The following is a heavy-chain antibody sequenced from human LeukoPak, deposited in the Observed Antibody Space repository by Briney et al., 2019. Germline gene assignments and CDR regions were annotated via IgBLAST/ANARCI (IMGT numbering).Heavy chain of an antibody. Sequence: PGGTLRLSCAASRFIFSNYGMHWVRQAPGMGLEWVAVIWYDGSRKYYADSVKGRFTISRDNSKNTLYLEMSSLRAEDTAVYYCARDPDGLRGYSFAYFHSWGQGTLVTVSS. V-gene: IGHV3-33*01. CDR1: RFIFSNYG. D-gene: IGHD5-18*01. J-gene: IGHJ4*02. CDR3: ARDPDGLRGYSFAYFHS. CDR2: IWYDGSRK.